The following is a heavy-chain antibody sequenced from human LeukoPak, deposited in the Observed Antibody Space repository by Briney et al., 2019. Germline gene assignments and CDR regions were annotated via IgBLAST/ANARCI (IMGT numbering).Heavy chain of an antibody. CDR3: ASLVYYYDSSGYHNWFDP. Sequence: ASVTVSCTASGYTFTSYAMHWVRQAPGQRLEWMGWINAGNGNTKYSQKFQGRVTITRDTSASTAYMELSSLRSEDTAVYYCASLVYYYDSSGYHNWFDPWGQGTLVTVSS. CDR2: INAGNGNT. D-gene: IGHD3-22*01. J-gene: IGHJ5*02. CDR1: GYTFTSYA. V-gene: IGHV1-3*01.